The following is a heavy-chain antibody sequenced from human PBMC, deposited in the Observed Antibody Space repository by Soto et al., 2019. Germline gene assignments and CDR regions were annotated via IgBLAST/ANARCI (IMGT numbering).Heavy chain of an antibody. CDR3: ARDPNNSSWWWLDP. Sequence: QVQLVESGGGLVKPGGSLRLSCAGSGFTFSDYYMTWVRQAPGKGLEWVSYISYGSSYTNYADSVKGRYTISRDNAKNSLFLQRNNLKPENTAVYFWARDPNNSSWWWLDPWGRGALVTVSS. J-gene: IGHJ5*02. CDR2: ISYGSSYT. V-gene: IGHV3-11*05. D-gene: IGHD6-19*01. CDR1: GFTFSDYY.